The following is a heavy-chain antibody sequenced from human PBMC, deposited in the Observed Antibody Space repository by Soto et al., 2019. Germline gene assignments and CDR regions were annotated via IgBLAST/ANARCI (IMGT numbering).Heavy chain of an antibody. V-gene: IGHV4-31*03. CDR3: TRYLTYYYIFREGLKGYFDL. J-gene: IGHJ2*01. D-gene: IGHD3-9*01. Sequence: QVQLQESGPGLVKPSQTLSLTCTFSGGSISSGGDYWSLIRQHPGKGLEWLGYIYYRGSTYYNPTLKSRVTISVDTSKHQFSPKLSSVTAADTAVYYWTRYLTYYYIFREGLKGYFDLWGRGTMVTVSS. CDR2: IYYRGST. CDR1: GGSISSGGDY.